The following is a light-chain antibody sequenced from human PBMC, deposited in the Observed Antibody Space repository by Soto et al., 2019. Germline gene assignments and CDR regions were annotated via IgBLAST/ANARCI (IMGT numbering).Light chain of an antibody. V-gene: IGLV4-69*01. CDR1: SDYSTYA. J-gene: IGLJ3*02. CDR2: INYDGTH. Sequence: QSVLTQSPSASGSLGASVKLTCTLSSDYSTYAIAWHQQQSEKGPRFLMKINYDGTHSKGDGFCDRCSGSSSAAERHLTISSLQSEDEADYYCQSLGTGIQVFGGGTKLTVL. CDR3: QSLGTGIQV.